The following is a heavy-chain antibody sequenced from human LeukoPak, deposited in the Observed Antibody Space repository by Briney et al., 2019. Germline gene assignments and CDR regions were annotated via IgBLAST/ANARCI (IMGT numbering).Heavy chain of an antibody. CDR1: GYSISSGYY. J-gene: IGHJ4*02. CDR2: IYHSGST. D-gene: IGHD2-2*01. Sequence: SETLSLTCTVSGYSISSGYYWGWIRQPPGKGLEWIGSIYHSGSTNYNPSLKSRVTISVDTSKNQFSLKLSSVTAADTAVYYCARADCSSTSCYGRLIDYWGQGTLVTVSS. V-gene: IGHV4-38-2*02. CDR3: ARADCSSTSCYGRLIDY.